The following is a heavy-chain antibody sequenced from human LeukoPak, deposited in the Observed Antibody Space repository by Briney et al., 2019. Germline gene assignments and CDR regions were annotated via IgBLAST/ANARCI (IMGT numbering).Heavy chain of an antibody. CDR2: MNPNTGRT. CDR3: ARLSQTPDYYSNGGYYYLGY. CDR1: RYTFTSYD. J-gene: IGHJ4*02. Sequence: ASVKGSCKASRYTFTSYDINWVREAAGQGLEWMGWMNPNTGRTGFAQKFQGRLTMTRDTSISTAYMELSSLRSEDTAVYYCARLSQTPDYYSNGGYYYLGYWGQGTPVTVSS. V-gene: IGHV1-8*01. D-gene: IGHD3-22*01.